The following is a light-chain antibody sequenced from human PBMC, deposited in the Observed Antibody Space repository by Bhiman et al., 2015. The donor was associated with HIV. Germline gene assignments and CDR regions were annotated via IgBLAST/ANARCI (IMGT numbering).Light chain of an antibody. CDR1: SSNIGSNT. CDR2: RNN. CDR3: CSYAGTYTLLYV. V-gene: IGLV1-44*01. Sequence: QSVLTQPPSASGTPGQRVTISCSGSSSNIGSNTVNWYQQLPGTAPKLLIYRNNQRPSGVPDRFSGSKSGTSASLAISGLQAEDEADYYCCSYAGTYTLLYVFGTGTKVTVL. J-gene: IGLJ1*01.